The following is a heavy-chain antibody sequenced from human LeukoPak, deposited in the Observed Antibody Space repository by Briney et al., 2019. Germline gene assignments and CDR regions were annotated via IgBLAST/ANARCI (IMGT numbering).Heavy chain of an antibody. CDR1: GYTFTSYG. CDR2: ISAYNGNT. V-gene: IGHV1-18*01. D-gene: IGHD6-13*01. J-gene: IGHJ5*02. CDR3: ARVSRQQLVGSWFDP. Sequence: ASVKVSCKASGYTFTSYGISWVRQAPGQGLEWMGWISAYNGNTNYAQKLQGRVTMTTDTSTSTAYMELRSLRSDDTAVYYCARVSRQQLVGSWFDPWGQGTLVTVSS.